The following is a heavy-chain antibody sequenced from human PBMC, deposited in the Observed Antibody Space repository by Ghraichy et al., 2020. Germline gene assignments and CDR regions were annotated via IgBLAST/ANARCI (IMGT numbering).Heavy chain of an antibody. Sequence: GGSLRLSCAASGFTCSSYGTHWVRQAPGKGLEWVAVISYDGGDKYYTDSVKGRFTISRDNSKNTLYLQMNSLRAEDTAVYYCAKDLAASYYGSGSYVSLDYWGQGTLVTVSS. D-gene: IGHD3-10*01. CDR2: ISYDGGDK. V-gene: IGHV3-30*18. J-gene: IGHJ4*02. CDR3: AKDLAASYYGSGSYVSLDY. CDR1: GFTCSSYG.